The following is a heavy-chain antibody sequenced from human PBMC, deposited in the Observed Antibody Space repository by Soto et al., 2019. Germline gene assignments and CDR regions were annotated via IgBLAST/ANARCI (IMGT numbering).Heavy chain of an antibody. Sequence: QVQLVESGGGVVQPGRSLRLSCAASGFTFSSYAMHWVRQAPGKGLEWVAVISYDGSNKYYADSVKGRFTISRDNSKNTLYLQMNSLRAEDTAVYYCARIVLRFLEEDAFDIWGQGTMVTVSS. CDR3: ARIVLRFLEEDAFDI. CDR2: ISYDGSNK. CDR1: GFTFSSYA. V-gene: IGHV3-30-3*01. J-gene: IGHJ3*02. D-gene: IGHD3-3*01.